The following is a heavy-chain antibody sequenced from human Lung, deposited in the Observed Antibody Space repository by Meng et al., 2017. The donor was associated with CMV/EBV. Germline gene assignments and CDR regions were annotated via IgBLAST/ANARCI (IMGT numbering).Heavy chain of an antibody. CDR2: IYYSGST. V-gene: IGHV4-59*01. CDR3: AREREDIGATGYFDY. CDR1: GGTISSYY. Sequence: SXTLSLXCTVSGGTISSYYWSWIRQLPGKGLEWIGYIYYSGSTNYNPSLNSRVTISVDTSKNQFSLRLSSVTAADTAVYYCAREREDIGATGYFDYWGQGTXVTVSS. D-gene: IGHD5-12*01. J-gene: IGHJ4*02.